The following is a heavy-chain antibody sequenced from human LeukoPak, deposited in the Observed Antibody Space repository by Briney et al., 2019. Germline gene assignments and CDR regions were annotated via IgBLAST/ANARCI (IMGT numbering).Heavy chain of an antibody. D-gene: IGHD6-19*01. V-gene: IGHV3-23*01. J-gene: IGHJ4*02. CDR3: AKGSSSGWYLYYFDY. CDR1: GFTFSSYA. CDR2: ISGSGGST. Sequence: GGSLRLSCAASGFTFSSYAMSWVRQAPGKGLEWVSAISGSGGSTYYADSVKGRFTISRDNSKNTLYLQMNSLRAEDTAVYYCAKGSSSGWYLYYFDYWGQGTLVTVSS.